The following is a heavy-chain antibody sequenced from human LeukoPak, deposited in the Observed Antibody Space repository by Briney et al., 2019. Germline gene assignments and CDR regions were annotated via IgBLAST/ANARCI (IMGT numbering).Heavy chain of an antibody. CDR1: GGSISSSSYY. J-gene: IGHJ4*02. V-gene: IGHV4-39*07. CDR3: ARGARRRLDY. CDR2: IYHSGST. Sequence: PSETLSLTCTVSGGSISSSSYYWGWIRQPPGKGLEWIGEIYHSGSTNYNPSLKSRVTISVDKSKNQFSLKLSSVTAADTAVYYCARGARRRLDYWGQGTLVTVSS.